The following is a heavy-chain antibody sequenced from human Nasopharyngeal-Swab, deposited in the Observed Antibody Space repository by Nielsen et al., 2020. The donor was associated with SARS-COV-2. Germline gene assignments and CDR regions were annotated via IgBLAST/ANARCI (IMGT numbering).Heavy chain of an antibody. CDR3: AREDSSGSNYYGMDV. Sequence: SGPTLVKPTQTLTLTFTFSGFSLSTSGVGVGWIRQPPGKALEWLALLYWDDDKRYSTSLKSRLTISKDTSKSQVVLTMTNMDPVDTATYYCAREDSSGSNYYGMDVWGQGTTVTVSS. CDR1: GFSLSTSGVG. CDR2: LYWDDDK. D-gene: IGHD6-19*01. J-gene: IGHJ6*02. V-gene: IGHV2-5*02.